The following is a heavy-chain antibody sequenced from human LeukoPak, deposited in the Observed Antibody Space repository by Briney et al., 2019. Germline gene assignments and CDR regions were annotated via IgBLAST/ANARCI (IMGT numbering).Heavy chain of an antibody. D-gene: IGHD1-26*01. J-gene: IGHJ4*02. V-gene: IGHV1-8*01. CDR1: GYTFTSYD. CDR3: ARGPYSGSHTVDY. CDR2: MNPNSGNT. Sequence: ASVKLSCKASGYTFTSYDINWVRQATGQGLEWMGWMNPNSGNTGYAQKFQGRVTMTRNTSISTAYMELSSLRSEDTAVYHCARGPYSGSHTVDYWAQGTLVTVSS.